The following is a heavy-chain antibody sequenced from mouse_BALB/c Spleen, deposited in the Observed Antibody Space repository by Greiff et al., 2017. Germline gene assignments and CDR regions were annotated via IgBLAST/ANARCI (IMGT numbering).Heavy chain of an antibody. CDR2: ISYSGST. CDR3: ARSYYGSSYPRPYFDY. D-gene: IGHD1-1*01. Sequence: EVQLQESGPGLVKPSQSLSLTCTVTGYSITSDYAWNWIRQFPGNKLEWMGYISYSGSTSYNPSLKSRISITRDTSKNQFFLQLNSVTTEDTATYYCARSYYGSSYPRPYFDYWGQGTTLTVSS. CDR1: GYSITSDYA. V-gene: IGHV3-2*02. J-gene: IGHJ2*01.